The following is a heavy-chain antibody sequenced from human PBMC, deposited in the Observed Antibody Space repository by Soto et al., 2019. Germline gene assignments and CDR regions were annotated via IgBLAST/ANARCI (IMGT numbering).Heavy chain of an antibody. CDR3: AKDSNYGLYYYYGMDV. Sequence: LSCAASGFTFDDYAMHWVRQAPGKGLEWVSGISWNSGSIGYADSVMGRFTISRDNAKNSLYLRMNSLRAEDTALYYCAKDSNYGLYYYYGMDVWGQGTTVTVSS. J-gene: IGHJ6*02. V-gene: IGHV3-9*01. D-gene: IGHD4-17*01. CDR2: ISWNSGSI. CDR1: GFTFDDYA.